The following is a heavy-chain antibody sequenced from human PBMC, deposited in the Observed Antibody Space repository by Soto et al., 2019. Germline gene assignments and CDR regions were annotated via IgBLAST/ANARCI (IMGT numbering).Heavy chain of an antibody. Sequence: QVPLVESGGGVVQPGRSLRLSCAASGFTFSSYAMQWVRQAPGKGLEGVAVISYDGSNKYYADSVKGRFTISRDNSKNTLYLHMHSLRAEDTAVYYCARSHDYGTYYFDYWGQGTLVTVSS. CDR2: ISYDGSNK. CDR3: ARSHDYGTYYFDY. CDR1: GFTFSSYA. V-gene: IGHV3-30-3*01. D-gene: IGHD4-17*01. J-gene: IGHJ4*02.